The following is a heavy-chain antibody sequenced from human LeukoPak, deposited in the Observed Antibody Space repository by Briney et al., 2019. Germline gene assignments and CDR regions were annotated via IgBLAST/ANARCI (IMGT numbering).Heavy chain of an antibody. D-gene: IGHD2-15*01. V-gene: IGHV4-34*01. Sequence: PSETLSLTCAVYGGSFSGYYWSWIRQPPGKGLEWIGEINHSGSTNYNPSLKSRVTISVDTSKNQFSLKLSSVTAADTAVYYCAREWGKFDIVSRNNWFDPWGQGTLVTVSS. CDR3: AREWGKFDIVSRNNWFDP. J-gene: IGHJ5*02. CDR1: GGSFSGYY. CDR2: INHSGST.